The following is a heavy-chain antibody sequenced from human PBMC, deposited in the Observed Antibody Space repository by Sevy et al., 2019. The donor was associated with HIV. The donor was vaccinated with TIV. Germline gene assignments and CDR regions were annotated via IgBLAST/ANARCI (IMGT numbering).Heavy chain of an antibody. Sequence: GGSLRLSCAASGFDFSIYSMSWVRQAPGKGLEWVSTLSFGCGKINYADSVKGRFTISRDNSKSSVYLQMNNIRVEDTAVYYGAREGCTKPHDYWGQGTLVTVSS. CDR2: LSFGCGKI. D-gene: IGHD2-8*01. V-gene: IGHV3-23*01. CDR3: AREGCTKPHDY. J-gene: IGHJ4*02. CDR1: GFDFSIYS.